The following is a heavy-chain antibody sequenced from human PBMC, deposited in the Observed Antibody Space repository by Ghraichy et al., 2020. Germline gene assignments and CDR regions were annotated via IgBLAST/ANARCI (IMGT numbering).Heavy chain of an antibody. CDR3: AKRTTTRSGNQYYYYGMDV. V-gene: IGHV3-23*01. Sequence: GGSLRLSCAASGFTFSSYAMSWVRQAPGKGLEWVSAISGSGGSTYYADSVKGRFTISRDNSKNTLYLQMNSLRAEDTAVYYCAKRTTTRSGNQYYYYGMDVWGQGTTVTVSS. CDR2: ISGSGGST. CDR1: GFTFSSYA. D-gene: IGHD4-17*01. J-gene: IGHJ6*02.